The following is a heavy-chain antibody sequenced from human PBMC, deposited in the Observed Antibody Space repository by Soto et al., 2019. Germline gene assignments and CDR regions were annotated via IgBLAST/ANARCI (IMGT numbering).Heavy chain of an antibody. CDR1: GFTFSSSG. V-gene: IGHV3-23*01. D-gene: IGHD4-17*01. CDR3: ANHGGFDF. Sequence: EGQLLQSGGGLVQPGESLRLSCAASGFTFSSSGMSWVRQAPGKGLEWVAIISIRGDYRHYADSVKGRFTISRDNSKNTLYLQMSSLPAEDTALYYCANHGGFDFWGQGTMVAVSS. J-gene: IGHJ3*01. CDR2: ISIRGDYR.